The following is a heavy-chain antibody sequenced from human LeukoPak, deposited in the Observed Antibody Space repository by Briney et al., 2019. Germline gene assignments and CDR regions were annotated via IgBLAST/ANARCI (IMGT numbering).Heavy chain of an antibody. CDR3: ARCGTPNNYYYYGMDV. J-gene: IGHJ6*02. D-gene: IGHD1-26*01. V-gene: IGHV3-11*03. Sequence: GGSLRLSCAGSGFTFSDYYMSCIRQAPGKGLECVSYISSSDNYTKYADSVKGRFTNSRDNAKNSLYLQMNSLRAEDTAVYYCARCGTPNNYYYYGMDVWGQGTTVTVSS. CDR2: ISSSDNYT. CDR1: GFTFSDYY.